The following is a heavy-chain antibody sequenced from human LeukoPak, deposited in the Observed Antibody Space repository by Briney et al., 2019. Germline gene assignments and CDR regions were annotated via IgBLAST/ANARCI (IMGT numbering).Heavy chain of an antibody. CDR3: ARGGYCSSTSCLPY. Sequence: PSETLSLTCTVSGGSISSGDYYWSWIRQPPGKGLEWIGYIYYSGSTYYNPSLKSRVTISVDTSKNQFSLKLSSVTAADTAVYSCARGGYCSSTSCLPYWGQGTLVTVSS. CDR2: IYYSGST. J-gene: IGHJ4*02. V-gene: IGHV4-30-4*01. CDR1: GGSISSGDYY. D-gene: IGHD2-2*01.